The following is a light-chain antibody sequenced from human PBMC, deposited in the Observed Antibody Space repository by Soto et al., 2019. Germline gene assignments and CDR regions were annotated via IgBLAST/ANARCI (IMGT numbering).Light chain of an antibody. Sequence: DIQMTQSPSTLSAYVGDRVTITCRASQSISTWLAWYQQKPGKAPKLLIYKASSLEGGVPSRFGGSGSGTLFNITISSLHPDDFATYYCQQYNTYPLTFGGGTTVDIK. V-gene: IGKV1-5*03. CDR1: QSISTW. J-gene: IGKJ4*01. CDR2: KAS. CDR3: QQYNTYPLT.